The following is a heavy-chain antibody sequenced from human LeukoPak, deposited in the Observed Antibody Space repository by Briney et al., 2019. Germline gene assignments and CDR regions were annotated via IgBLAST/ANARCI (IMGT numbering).Heavy chain of an antibody. V-gene: IGHV4-34*01. CDR3: ARGRRVPAARLDY. D-gene: IGHD2-2*01. Sequence: SETLSLTCAVYGGSFSGYYWSWIRQPPGKGLEWIGEINHSGSTNYNPSLKSRVTISVYTSKNQFSLKLSSVTAADTAVYYCARGRRVPAARLDYWGQGTLVTVSS. CDR1: GGSFSGYY. CDR2: INHSGST. J-gene: IGHJ4*02.